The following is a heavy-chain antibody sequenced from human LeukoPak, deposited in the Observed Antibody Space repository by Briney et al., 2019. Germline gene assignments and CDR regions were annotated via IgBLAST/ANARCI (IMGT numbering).Heavy chain of an antibody. CDR1: GASVSSNF. Sequence: SETLSLTCTVSGASVSSNFWSWIRQPPGKGLECIGYIDDGGSTKYNPSLKSRVTISLDTSKNQFSLRMTSVTAADTAVYYSARDRAYSISGAYAFDLWGQGTMVTVSS. J-gene: IGHJ3*01. V-gene: IGHV4-59*02. D-gene: IGHD6-6*01. CDR3: ARDRAYSISGAYAFDL. CDR2: IDDGGST.